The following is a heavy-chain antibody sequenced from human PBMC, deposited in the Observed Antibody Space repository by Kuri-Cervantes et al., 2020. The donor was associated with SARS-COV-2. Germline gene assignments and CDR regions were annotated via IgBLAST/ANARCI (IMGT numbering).Heavy chain of an antibody. CDR3: ARGLGVAADAFDI. Sequence: ESLKISCTVSGYSISSGYHWGWIRQPPGKGLEWIGSIYHSGDTYHNPSLKSRVSISVDTSKNQFSLKLSSVSAADTAVYYCARGLGVAADAFDIWGQGTMVTVSS. CDR1: GYSISSGYH. D-gene: IGHD3-16*01. CDR2: IYHSGDT. J-gene: IGHJ3*02. V-gene: IGHV4-38-2*02.